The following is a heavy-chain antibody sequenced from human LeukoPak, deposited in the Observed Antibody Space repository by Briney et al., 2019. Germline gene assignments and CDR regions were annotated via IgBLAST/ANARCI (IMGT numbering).Heavy chain of an antibody. CDR2: IITGNGNT. D-gene: IGHD3-10*01. Sequence: ASVKVSCKASGYTFTSYTMHWVRQAPGQRLEWMGWIITGNGNTKYSQEFQGRVTITRDTSASTAYMELSSLRSEDIAVYYCARGARFRSYGSGTYYTSLPFDPWGQGTLVTVSS. CDR1: GYTFTSYT. V-gene: IGHV1-3*03. CDR3: ARGARFRSYGSGTYYTSLPFDP. J-gene: IGHJ5*02.